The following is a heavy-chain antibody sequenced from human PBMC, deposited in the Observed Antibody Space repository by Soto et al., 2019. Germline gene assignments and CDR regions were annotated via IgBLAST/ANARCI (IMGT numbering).Heavy chain of an antibody. D-gene: IGHD1-26*01. V-gene: IGHV1-24*01. CDR1: GYTLTELS. CDR2: FDPEDGET. CDR3: ATGYWRTEAPRYYYYYMDV. Sequence: QVQLVQSGAEVKKPGASVKVSCKVSGYTLTELSMHWVRQAPGKGLEWMGGFDPEDGETIYAQKFQGRVTMTEDTSTDTAYMELSSLRSEDTAVYYCATGYWRTEAPRYYYYYMDVWGKGTTVTVSS. J-gene: IGHJ6*03.